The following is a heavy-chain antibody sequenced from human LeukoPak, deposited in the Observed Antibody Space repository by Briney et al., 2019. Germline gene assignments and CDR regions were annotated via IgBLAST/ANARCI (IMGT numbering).Heavy chain of an antibody. D-gene: IGHD1-26*01. CDR2: IYYSGRT. J-gene: IGHJ4*02. V-gene: IGHV4-59*01. Sequence: SETLSLTWTVSGGSISNYYWSWIRQPPGKGLEWIGYIYYSGRTNYNPSLKSRLTISVDTSKNQFSLKLRSVTAADTAVYYCARDGVGATTHFDYWGQGTLVTVSS. CDR3: ARDGVGATTHFDY. CDR1: GGSISNYY.